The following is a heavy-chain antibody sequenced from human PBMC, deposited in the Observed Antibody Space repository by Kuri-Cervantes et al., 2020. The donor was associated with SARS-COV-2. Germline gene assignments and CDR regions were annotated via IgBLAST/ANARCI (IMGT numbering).Heavy chain of an antibody. CDR2: VSSTSNCI. CDR3: ARVACSSSNCAIYYYYMDV. CDR1: GFTFRSYT. V-gene: IGHV3-21*01. J-gene: IGHJ6*03. Sequence: GGSLRLSCSASGFTFRSYTMMWVRQAPGKGLEWVSSVSSTSNCIYYADSMKGRFTISRDNAKNSMFLQMNSLRAEDTAVYYCARVACSSSNCAIYYYYMDVWGKGTTVTVSS. D-gene: IGHD2-2*01.